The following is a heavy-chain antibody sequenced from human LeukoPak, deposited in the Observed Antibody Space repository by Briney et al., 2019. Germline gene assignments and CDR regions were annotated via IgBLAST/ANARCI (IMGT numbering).Heavy chain of an antibody. V-gene: IGHV3-9*01. J-gene: IGHJ6*03. CDR1: GFTFDDYA. CDR3: ARGGTYGSGSSTYYYYYYMDV. CDR2: ISWKSGGI. D-gene: IGHD3-10*01. Sequence: PGGSLRLSCAASGFTFDDYAMHWVRQAPGKGLEWVSGISWKSGGIGYADSVKGRFTISRDNAKNSLYLQMNSLRAEDTALYYCARGGTYGSGSSTYYYYYYMDVWGKGTTVTISS.